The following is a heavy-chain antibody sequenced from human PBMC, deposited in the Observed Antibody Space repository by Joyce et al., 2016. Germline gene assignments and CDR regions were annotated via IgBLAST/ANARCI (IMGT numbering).Heavy chain of an antibody. V-gene: IGHV3-74*01. Sequence: EVQLVESGGGLVQPGGSLRLSCTASGYTFSSYWLHWVRQGSGKGLMCVSHISSDESSTSYADSVKGRFTISRDNAKNTLYLHMNSLRTEDTAVYYCARTGGSYYDYYYYGLDVWGQGTTVIVSS. CDR3: ARTGGSYYDYYYYGLDV. J-gene: IGHJ6*02. D-gene: IGHD1-26*01. CDR2: ISSDESST. CDR1: GYTFSSYW.